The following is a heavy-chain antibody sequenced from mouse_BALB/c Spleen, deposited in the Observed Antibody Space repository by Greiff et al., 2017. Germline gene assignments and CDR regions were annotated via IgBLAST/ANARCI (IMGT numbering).Heavy chain of an antibody. D-gene: IGHD2-14*01. J-gene: IGHJ4*01. V-gene: IGHV14-3*02. CDR1: GFNIKDTY. CDR3: ARYDVVDAMDY. Sequence: VQLQQSGAELVKPGASVKLSCTASGFNIKDTYMHWVKQRPEQGLEWIGRIDPANGNTKYDPKFQGKATITADTSSNTAYLQLSSLTSEDTAVYYCARYDVVDAMDYWGQGTSVTVSS. CDR2: IDPANGNT.